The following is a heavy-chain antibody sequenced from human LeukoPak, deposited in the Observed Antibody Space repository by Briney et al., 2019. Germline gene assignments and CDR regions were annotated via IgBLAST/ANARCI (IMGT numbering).Heavy chain of an antibody. CDR3: ALGEWLRPFDY. V-gene: IGHV3-21*01. D-gene: IGHD5-12*01. CDR2: ISSSSSYI. J-gene: IGHJ4*02. CDR1: GFTFSSYN. Sequence: PGGSLRLSCAASGFTFSSYNINWVRQAPGKGLEWVSSISSSSSYIYYADPVKGRFTISRDNAKNSLYLQMNSLRAEDTAVYYCALGEWLRPFDYWGQGTLVTVSS.